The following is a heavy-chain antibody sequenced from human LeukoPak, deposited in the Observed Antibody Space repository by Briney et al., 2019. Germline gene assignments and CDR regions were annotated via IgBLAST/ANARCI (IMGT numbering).Heavy chain of an antibody. J-gene: IGHJ6*04. V-gene: IGHV4-34*01. CDR1: GGSFSGYY. Sequence: SETLSLTCAVYGGSFSGYYWSWIRQPPGKGLEWIGEINNSGSTNYNPSLKSRVTISVGTSKNQFSLKLSSVTAADTAVYYCARGRVDIVVVVAAPRDYYYGMDVWGKGTTVTVSS. CDR2: INNSGST. D-gene: IGHD2-15*01. CDR3: ARGRVDIVVVVAAPRDYYYGMDV.